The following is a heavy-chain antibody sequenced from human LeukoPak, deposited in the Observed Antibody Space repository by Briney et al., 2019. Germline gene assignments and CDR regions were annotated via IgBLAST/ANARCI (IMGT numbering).Heavy chain of an antibody. J-gene: IGHJ5*02. CDR3: ARVYGDYSGDWFDP. D-gene: IGHD4-17*01. Sequence: ASVKVSCKASGYTVSSYDIHWVRQATGQGLEWMGWMNPNSGHTGYVPKFQGRVTMTRNTSISTTYMELSSLRSEDPALYYCARVYGDYSGDWFDPWGQGTLVTVSS. CDR2: MNPNSGHT. V-gene: IGHV1-8*01. CDR1: GYTVSSYD.